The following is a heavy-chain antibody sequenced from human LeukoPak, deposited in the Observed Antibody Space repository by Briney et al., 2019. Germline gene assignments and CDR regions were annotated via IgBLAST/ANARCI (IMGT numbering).Heavy chain of an antibody. J-gene: IGHJ4*02. D-gene: IGHD3-10*01. V-gene: IGHV3-23*01. CDR3: AKEIRIWFGEYSLYFDY. CDR1: GFTFSSYA. Sequence: GGSLRLSCAASGFTFSSYAMSWVRQAPGKGLEWVSAISGSGGSTYYADSVKGRFTISRDNSENTLYLQMNSLRAEDTAVYYCAKEIRIWFGEYSLYFDYWGQGTLVTVSS. CDR2: ISGSGGST.